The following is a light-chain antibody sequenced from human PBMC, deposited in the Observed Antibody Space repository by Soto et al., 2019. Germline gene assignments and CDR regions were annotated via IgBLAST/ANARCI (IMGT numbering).Light chain of an antibody. CDR2: LNSDGSH. CDR3: QTWGPGIQV. V-gene: IGLV4-69*01. CDR1: SGHSSYA. Sequence: QPVLTQSSSASASLGASVKLTCTLSSGHSSYAIAWHQQQPEKGPRYLMKLNSDGSHTKGDGIPDRFSGSSSGAERYLTISSLQSEDEADYYCQTWGPGIQVFGGGTKLTVL. J-gene: IGLJ2*01.